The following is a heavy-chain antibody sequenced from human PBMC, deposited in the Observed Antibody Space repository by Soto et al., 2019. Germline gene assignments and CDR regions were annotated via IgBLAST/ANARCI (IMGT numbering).Heavy chain of an antibody. Sequence: SGPTLVNPTQTLTLTCSFSGFSLSSNGVGVGWIRQPPGKALEWLALIYWDDDTRYSPSLKSRLTITKDTSKNQVVLTMTNMDPVDTATYYCAHAYGGTSWPNDAFDVWGQGTVVTVSS. J-gene: IGHJ3*01. CDR2: IYWDDDT. CDR1: GFSLSSNGVG. V-gene: IGHV2-5*02. D-gene: IGHD2-2*01. CDR3: AHAYGGTSWPNDAFDV.